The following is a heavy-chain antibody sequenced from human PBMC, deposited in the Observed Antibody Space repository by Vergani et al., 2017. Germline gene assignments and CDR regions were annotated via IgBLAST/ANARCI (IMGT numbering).Heavy chain of an antibody. D-gene: IGHD3-3*01. CDR3: ARHGPEYDFWSGYSTNFDY. V-gene: IGHV4-39*01. Sequence: QLQLQESGPGLVKPSETLSLTCTVSGGSISSSSYYWGWIRQPPGKGLEWIGSFYYSGSTYYNPSRKSRVTISVDTSKNQFSLKLSSVTAADTAVYYCARHGPEYDFWSGYSTNFDYWGQGTLVTVSS. J-gene: IGHJ4*02. CDR2: FYYSGST. CDR1: GGSISSSSYY.